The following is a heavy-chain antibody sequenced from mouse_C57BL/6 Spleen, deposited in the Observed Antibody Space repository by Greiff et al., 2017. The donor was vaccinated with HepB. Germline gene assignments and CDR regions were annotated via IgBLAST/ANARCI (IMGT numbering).Heavy chain of an antibody. V-gene: IGHV1-55*01. D-gene: IGHD1-1*01. J-gene: IGHJ3*01. CDR1: GYTFPSYW. Sequence: QVQLKQPGAELVKPGASVKMSCKASGYTFPSYWITWVKQRPGQGLEWIGDIYPGSGSTNYNEKFKSKATLTVDTSSSTAYMQLSSLTSEDSAVYYCARNSYYYGSSPFAYWGQGTLVTVSA. CDR3: ARNSYYYGSSPFAY. CDR2: IYPGSGST.